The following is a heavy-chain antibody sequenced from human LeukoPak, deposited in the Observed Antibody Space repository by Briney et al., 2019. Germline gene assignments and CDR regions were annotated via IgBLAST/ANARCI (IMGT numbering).Heavy chain of an antibody. V-gene: IGHV3-53*01. CDR2: IYSGGST. CDR1: GFTVSSNY. CDR3: ASSSSSLSWCDP. J-gene: IGHJ5*02. Sequence: GGSLRLSCAASGFTVSSNYMSWVRQAPGKGLEWVSVIYSGGSTYYADSVKGRFTISRDNSKNTLYLQMNSLRAEDTAVYYCASSSSSLSWCDPWGQGTLVTVSS. D-gene: IGHD6-13*01.